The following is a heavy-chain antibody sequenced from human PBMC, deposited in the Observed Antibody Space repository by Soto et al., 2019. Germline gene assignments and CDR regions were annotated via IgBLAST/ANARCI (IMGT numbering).Heavy chain of an antibody. CDR3: AKDQEWLPYYGMDV. V-gene: IGHV3-30*18. Sequence: GGSLRLSCAASGFTFSSYGMHWVRQAPGKGLEWVAVISYDGSNKYYADSVKGRFTISRDNSKNTLYLQMNSLRAEDTAVYYCAKDQEWLPYYGMDVWGQGTTVTVSS. CDR2: ISYDGSNK. D-gene: IGHD3-3*01. J-gene: IGHJ6*02. CDR1: GFTFSSYG.